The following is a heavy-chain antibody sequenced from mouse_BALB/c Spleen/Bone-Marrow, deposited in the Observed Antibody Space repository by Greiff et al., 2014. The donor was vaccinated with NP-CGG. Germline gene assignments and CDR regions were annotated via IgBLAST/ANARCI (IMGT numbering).Heavy chain of an antibody. D-gene: IGHD2-3*01. V-gene: IGHV2-9*02. J-gene: IGHJ1*01. CDR2: IRAGGST. CDR3: ARVYLWYFDV. CDR1: GFSLTSYG. Sequence: QVQLQQSGPGLVAPSQSLSITCTVSGFSLTSYGVHWVRQPPGQGLEWLGVIRAGGSTNYNSALMSRLSISKDNSKSQVFLKMTSLQTDDTAMYYCARVYLWYFDVWGAGTTVTVSS.